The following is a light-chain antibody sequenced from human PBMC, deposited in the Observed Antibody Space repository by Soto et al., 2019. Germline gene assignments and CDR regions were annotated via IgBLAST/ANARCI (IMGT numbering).Light chain of an antibody. V-gene: IGKV3-20*01. J-gene: IGKJ3*01. CDR2: GAS. CDR3: QQYGSSPIT. Sequence: EIVLTQSPGTLSLSPGERATLSCRASQSVSSSYLDWYQHKPGQAPRLLIYGASSRATGIPDRFSGSGSGTDFTLTISRLEPEDFAVYYCQQYGSSPITFGPGTKVDIK. CDR1: QSVSSSY.